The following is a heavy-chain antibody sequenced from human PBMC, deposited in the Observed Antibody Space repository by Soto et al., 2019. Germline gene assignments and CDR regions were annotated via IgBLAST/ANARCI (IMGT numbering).Heavy chain of an antibody. CDR2: ISWNSGSI. CDR3: AKASRGYRSRWTDY. J-gene: IGHJ4*02. Sequence: EVQLVESGGGLVQPGRSLRLSCAGSGFTFDDYAMHWVREAPGKGLEWVSGISWNSGSIGYADSVKGRFTISRDNAKNSLYLQMNSLRAEDTALYYCAKASRGYRSRWTDYWGQGTLVTVSS. V-gene: IGHV3-9*01. CDR1: GFTFDDYA. D-gene: IGHD6-13*01.